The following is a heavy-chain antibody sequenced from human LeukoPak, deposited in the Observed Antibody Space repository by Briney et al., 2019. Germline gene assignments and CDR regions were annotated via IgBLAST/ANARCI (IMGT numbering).Heavy chain of an antibody. D-gene: IGHD6-19*01. CDR1: GGTFSSYA. V-gene: IGHV1-69*13. J-gene: IGHJ6*03. Sequence: SVKVSCKASGGTFSSYAISWVRQAPGQGLEWMGGIIPIFGTANYAQKFQGRVTITADESTSTAYMELSSLRSEDTAVYYCARLAASSGWSYYYLDVWGKGTTVTVSS. CDR3: ARLAASSGWSYYYLDV. CDR2: IIPIFGTA.